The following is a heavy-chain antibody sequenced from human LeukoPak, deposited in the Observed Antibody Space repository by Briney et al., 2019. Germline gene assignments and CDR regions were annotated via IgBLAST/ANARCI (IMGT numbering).Heavy chain of an antibody. J-gene: IGHJ4*02. D-gene: IGHD3-3*01. CDR3: AKGGGITIFGVAPNLDY. CDR2: ISGSGGST. Sequence: PGGSLRLSCAASGFTFSSYAMIWVRQAPGKGLEWVSAISGSGGSTYYADSVKGRFTISRDNSKNTLYLQMNSLRAEDTAVYYCAKGGGITIFGVAPNLDYWGQGTLVTVSS. CDR1: GFTFSSYA. V-gene: IGHV3-23*01.